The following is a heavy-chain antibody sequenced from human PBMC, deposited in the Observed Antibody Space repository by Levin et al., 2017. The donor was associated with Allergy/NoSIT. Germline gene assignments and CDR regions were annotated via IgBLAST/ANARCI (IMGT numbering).Heavy chain of an antibody. CDR2: INHSGST. Sequence: PSETLSLTCAVYGGSFSGYYWSWIRQPPGKGLEWIGEINHSGSTNYNPSLKSRVTISVDTSKNQFSLKLSSVTAADTAVYYCARILGVVAGRYYYYYGMDVWGQGTTVTVSS. CDR1: GGSFSGYY. V-gene: IGHV4-34*01. D-gene: IGHD2-15*01. CDR3: ARILGVVAGRYYYYYGMDV. J-gene: IGHJ6*02.